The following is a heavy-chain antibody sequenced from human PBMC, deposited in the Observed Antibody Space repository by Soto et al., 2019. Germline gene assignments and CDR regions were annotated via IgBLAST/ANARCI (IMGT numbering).Heavy chain of an antibody. V-gene: IGHV5-51*01. CDR2: IYPGDSDT. Sequence: PGESLKISCKGSGYSFTSYWIGWVRQMPGKGLEWMGIIYPGDSDTRYSPSFQGQVTISADKSISTAYLQWSSLKASDTAMYYCAKPLCSSTSCYYNWFDPGGQGPLVPVSS. J-gene: IGHJ5*02. CDR1: GYSFTSYW. D-gene: IGHD2-2*01. CDR3: AKPLCSSTSCYYNWFDP.